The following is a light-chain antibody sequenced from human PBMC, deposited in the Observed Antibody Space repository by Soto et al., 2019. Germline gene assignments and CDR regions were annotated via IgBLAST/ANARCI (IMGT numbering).Light chain of an antibody. Sequence: EIVLTQSPGTLSLSPGERATLSCRASQSVSSNLAWYQQRPGQAPRLLIYGASTRATGIPARFSGSGSGTEFTLTISSLQSEDFAVYSCQQYNNWPLTFGQGTKVDIK. CDR1: QSVSSN. V-gene: IGKV3-15*01. CDR2: GAS. CDR3: QQYNNWPLT. J-gene: IGKJ1*01.